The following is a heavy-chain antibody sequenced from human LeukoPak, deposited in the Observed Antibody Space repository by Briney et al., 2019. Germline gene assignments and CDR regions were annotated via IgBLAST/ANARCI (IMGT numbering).Heavy chain of an antibody. V-gene: IGHV3-9*01. D-gene: IGHD3-22*01. Sequence: GRSLRLSCTASGFTLDNYAMHWVRQAPGKGLEWVSGISWNSGSIGYGDSVKGRFIISRDNTKSSLYLQMNSLRAEDTALYYCAKGASLSYYDSSSYYKDWGQGTLVTVSS. CDR3: AKGASLSYYDSSSYYKD. CDR2: ISWNSGSI. J-gene: IGHJ4*02. CDR1: GFTLDNYA.